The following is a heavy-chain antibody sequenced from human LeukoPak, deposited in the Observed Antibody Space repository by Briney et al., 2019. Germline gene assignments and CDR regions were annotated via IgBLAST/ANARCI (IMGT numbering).Heavy chain of an antibody. CDR3: AREEQQLADY. V-gene: IGHV3-11*01. J-gene: IGHJ4*02. CDR1: GFTFSDYY. Sequence: GGSLRLSCAASGFTFSDYYMSWIRQAPGKGLEWVSYISNSSSTKYYADSVMGRFTISRDNAKKSLYLEMNSLRAEDTAVYYCAREEQQLADYWGQGTLVSVSS. D-gene: IGHD6-13*01. CDR2: ISNSSSTK.